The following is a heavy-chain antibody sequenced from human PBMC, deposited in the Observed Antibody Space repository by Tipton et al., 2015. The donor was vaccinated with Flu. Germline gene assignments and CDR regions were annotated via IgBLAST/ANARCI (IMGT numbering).Heavy chain of an antibody. CDR1: GYTFTSYG. CDR3: ARAHYGSGSYYRYYYYYGMDV. J-gene: IGHJ6*02. CDR2: ISAYNGNT. Sequence: QLVQSGAEVKKPGASVKVSCKASGYTFTSYGISWVRQAPGQGLEWMGWISAYNGNTNYAQKLQGRVTMTTDTSTSTAYMELRSLRSDDTAVYYCARAHYGSGSYYRYYYYYGMDVWGQGTTVTVSS. D-gene: IGHD3-10*01. V-gene: IGHV1-18*01.